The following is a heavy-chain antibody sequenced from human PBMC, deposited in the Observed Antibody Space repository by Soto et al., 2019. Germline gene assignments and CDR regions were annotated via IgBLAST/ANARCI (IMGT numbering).Heavy chain of an antibody. J-gene: IGHJ4*02. CDR1: GGSISSGGYY. Sequence: KTSETLSLTCTVSGGSISSGGYYWSWIRQHPGKGLEWIGYIYCSGSTYYSPSLKSRVTISVDTSKNQFSLKLSSVTAADTAVYYCARGIGTIVATLPTYFDYWGQGTLVTVSS. V-gene: IGHV4-31*03. CDR3: ARGIGTIVATLPTYFDY. D-gene: IGHD5-12*01. CDR2: IYCSGST.